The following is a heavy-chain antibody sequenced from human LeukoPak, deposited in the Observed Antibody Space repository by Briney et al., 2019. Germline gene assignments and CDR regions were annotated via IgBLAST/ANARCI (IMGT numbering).Heavy chain of an antibody. D-gene: IGHD3-10*01. Sequence: SETLSLTCIVSGASISSYYWGWIRQPPGKGLEWIGYIYYSGSTNYNPSLKSRLTISVDTSKNQFSLKLSSVTAADAALYYCARHGPYTSGTYSFDYWGQGAQVTVSS. V-gene: IGHV4-59*08. CDR3: ARHGPYTSGTYSFDY. J-gene: IGHJ4*02. CDR2: IYYSGST. CDR1: GASISSYY.